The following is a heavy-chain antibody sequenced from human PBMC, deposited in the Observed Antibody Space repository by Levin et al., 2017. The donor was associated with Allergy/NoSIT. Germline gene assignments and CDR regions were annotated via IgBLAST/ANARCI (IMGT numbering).Heavy chain of an antibody. J-gene: IGHJ4*02. D-gene: IGHD2-15*01. V-gene: IGHV4-39*01. CDR3: AGQVGSGRGYFDY. CDR2: IHYSGRT. CDR1: RDSISSGDYY. Sequence: SQTLSLTCTFSRDSISSGDYYWGWIRQPPGKGLEWIASIHYSGRTYYTSSLKSRGTISVDTSKNQVSLKLTSVTAADTAVYYCAGQVGSGRGYFDYWGQGTLVTVSS.